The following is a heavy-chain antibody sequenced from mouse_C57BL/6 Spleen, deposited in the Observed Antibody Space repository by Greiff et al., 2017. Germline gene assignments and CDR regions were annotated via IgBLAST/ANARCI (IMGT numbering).Heavy chain of an antibody. CDR2: IDPHSGGT. CDR1: GYTFTSYW. J-gene: IGHJ4*01. Sequence: QVHVKQPGAELVKPGASVKLSCKASGYTFTSYWMHWVKQRPGRGLEWIGRIDPHSGGTKSNEKFKSKATLTVDKPSSTAYMQLSSLTSDDSAVYYWARWPYYYAMDYGGQGTSVTGSS. CDR3: ARWPYYYAMDY. V-gene: IGHV1-72*01.